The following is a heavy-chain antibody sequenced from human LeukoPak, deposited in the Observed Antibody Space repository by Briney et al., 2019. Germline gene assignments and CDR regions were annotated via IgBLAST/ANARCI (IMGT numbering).Heavy chain of an antibody. CDR3: ARVPIAVAGNDYYYGMDV. Sequence: GGSLRVSCAASGFTVSSNYMSWVRQAPGKGLEWVSVIYSGGSTYYADSVKGRFTISRHNSKNTLYLQMNSLRAEDTAVYYCARVPIAVAGNDYYYGMDVWGQGTTVTVSS. CDR1: GFTVSSNY. CDR2: IYSGGST. J-gene: IGHJ6*02. V-gene: IGHV3-53*04. D-gene: IGHD6-19*01.